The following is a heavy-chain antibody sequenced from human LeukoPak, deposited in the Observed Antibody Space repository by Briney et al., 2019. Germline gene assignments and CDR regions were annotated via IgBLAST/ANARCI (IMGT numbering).Heavy chain of an antibody. Sequence: SETLSLTCAVYGGSFSGYYWTWIRQPPGKGLEWLGEINHSGGTYYNPSLKSRVTMSVDTSKNQFSLRLTSVTAADTAVYFCARQTGSGLFILPGGQGTLVTVSS. V-gene: IGHV4-34*01. CDR2: INHSGGT. CDR3: ARQTGSGLFILP. CDR1: GGSFSGYY. D-gene: IGHD3/OR15-3a*01. J-gene: IGHJ4*02.